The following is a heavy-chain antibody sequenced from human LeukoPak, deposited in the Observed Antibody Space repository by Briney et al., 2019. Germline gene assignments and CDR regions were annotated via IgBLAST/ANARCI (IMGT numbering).Heavy chain of an antibody. CDR2: INAGNGNT. Sequence: ASVKVSCKASGYTFTSYAMHWVRQAPGQRLEWMGWINAGNGNTKYSQKFQGRVTITRDTSASTAYMELSSLRSEDTAVYYCARARIAAAGTTDYWGQGTLVTVSS. D-gene: IGHD6-13*01. V-gene: IGHV1-3*01. CDR1: GYTFTSYA. CDR3: ARARIAAAGTTDY. J-gene: IGHJ4*02.